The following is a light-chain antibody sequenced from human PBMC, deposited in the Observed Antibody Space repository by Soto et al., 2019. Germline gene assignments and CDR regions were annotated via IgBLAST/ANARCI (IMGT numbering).Light chain of an antibody. CDR2: GAS. CDR1: QSVRSSC. J-gene: IGKJ4*01. Sequence: IVMTQSPATLSVPPAARAPLSGRARQSVRSSCLAWHQQKPGKAPKLLIYGASSRETGIPERFSGSGSGTDFTLTISRLEPEDFAVYYCQQYGSSPLTFGGGTRVDIK. CDR3: QQYGSSPLT. V-gene: IGKV3-20*01.